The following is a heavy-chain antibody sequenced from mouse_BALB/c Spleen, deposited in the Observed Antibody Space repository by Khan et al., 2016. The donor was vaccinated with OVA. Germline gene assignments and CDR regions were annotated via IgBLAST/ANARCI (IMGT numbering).Heavy chain of an antibody. Sequence: EVQLQESGPGLVKPSQSLSLTCTVTGYSITSDYAWNWIRQFPGNKLEWMGYISYSGSTSYNPSLKSRISITRDTSKNQFFLQLNSVTTEDTATYYCARLAGYYAMDYWGQGTSVTVSS. V-gene: IGHV3-2*02. J-gene: IGHJ4*01. CDR3: ARLAGYYAMDY. CDR1: GYSITSDYA. CDR2: ISYSGST.